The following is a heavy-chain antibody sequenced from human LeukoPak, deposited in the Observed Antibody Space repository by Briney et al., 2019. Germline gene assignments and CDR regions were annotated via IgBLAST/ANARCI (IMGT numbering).Heavy chain of an antibody. CDR1: GFTFDDYG. D-gene: IGHD5-18*01. V-gene: IGHV3-20*04. J-gene: IGHJ5*02. CDR3: ARDRGVDTAMVNWFDP. CDR2: INWNGGST. Sequence: GGSLRLSCAASGFTFDDYGMSWVRQAPGKGLEWVSGINWNGGSTGYADSVRGRFTISRDNAKNSLYLQMNSLRAEDTALYYCARDRGVDTAMVNWFDPWGQGTLVTVSS.